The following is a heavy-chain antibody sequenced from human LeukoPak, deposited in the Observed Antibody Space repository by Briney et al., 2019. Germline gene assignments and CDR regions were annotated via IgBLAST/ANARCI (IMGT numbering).Heavy chain of an antibody. CDR2: IITIFGTA. Sequence: SVKVSCKASGGTFISYAISWVRQAPGQGREWMGGIITIFGTANYAQKFQGRVTITADKSTSTAYMELSSLRSEDTAVYYCARGDGYPRIPPDYWGQGTLVTVSS. CDR1: GGTFISYA. V-gene: IGHV1-69*06. CDR3: ARGDGYPRIPPDY. J-gene: IGHJ4*02. D-gene: IGHD5-24*01.